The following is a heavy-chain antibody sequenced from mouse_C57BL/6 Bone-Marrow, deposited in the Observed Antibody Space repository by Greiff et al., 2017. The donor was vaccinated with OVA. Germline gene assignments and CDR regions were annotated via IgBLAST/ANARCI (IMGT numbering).Heavy chain of an antibody. J-gene: IGHJ4*01. CDR1: GFTFSDYG. CDR2: ISNLAYSI. V-gene: IGHV5-15*01. Sequence: EVQRVESGGGLVQPGGSLKLSCAASGFTFSDYGMAWVRQAPRKGLEWVATISNLAYSIYYADTVTGRFTISRENAKNTLYLEMSSLRSEDTAMYYCARREDYCSMDYWGQGTSVTVSS. CDR3: ARREDYCSMDY.